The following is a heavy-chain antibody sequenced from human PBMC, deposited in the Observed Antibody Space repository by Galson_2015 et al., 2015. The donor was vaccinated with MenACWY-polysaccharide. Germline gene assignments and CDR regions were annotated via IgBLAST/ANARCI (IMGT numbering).Heavy chain of an antibody. J-gene: IGHJ6*02. CDR2: IEKDGSEK. CDR3: ARGALGVAV. CDR1: GLTFSNWW. Sequence: SLRLSCAASGLTFSNWWMTWVRQSPGKGPEWVTSIEKDGSEKYYVDSVKGRFTISRDNAEDSLYLQMNSLRAEDTAVYFCARGALGVAVWGQGTPVTVSS. V-gene: IGHV3-7*04.